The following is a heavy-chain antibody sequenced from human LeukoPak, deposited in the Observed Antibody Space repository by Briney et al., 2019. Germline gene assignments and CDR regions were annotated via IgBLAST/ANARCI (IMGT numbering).Heavy chain of an antibody. Sequence: SETLSLTCTVSGGSISDYYWSWIRQPPGKGLEWIGYIYDNGATSYHPSLKSRVTISIDTSKNQFSLSLTSMTAADTAVYYCASLPLSPGYSSSWFEYIQHWGQGTLVSVSS. CDR3: ASLPLSPGYSSSWFEYIQH. J-gene: IGHJ1*01. D-gene: IGHD6-13*01. V-gene: IGHV4-59*08. CDR1: GGSISDYY. CDR2: IYDNGAT.